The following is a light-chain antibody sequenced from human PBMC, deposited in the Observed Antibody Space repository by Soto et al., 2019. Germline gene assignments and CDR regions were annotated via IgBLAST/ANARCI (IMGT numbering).Light chain of an antibody. CDR3: HQYNSWPPGT. CDR1: QSVSSAY. J-gene: IGKJ2*01. V-gene: IGKV3-15*01. Sequence: ESVLPQSPGTLSLSPGQRATLSCRASQSVSSAYSAWYQQKPGQAPRLLISDASTRATGIPARFSGSGSGTEFTLTISSLQSEDFALYYCHQYNSWPPGTFGQGTKVDIK. CDR2: DAS.